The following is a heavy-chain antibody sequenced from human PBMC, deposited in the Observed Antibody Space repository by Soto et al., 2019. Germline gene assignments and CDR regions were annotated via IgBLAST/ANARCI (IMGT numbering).Heavy chain of an antibody. Sequence: GTSVKVSCKASGYAFTGYYMHWARQAHGQGLEWMGWISAYNGNTNYAQKLQGRVTMTTDTSTSTAYMELRSLRSDDTAVYYCARDGDIVVVPAAIRGSSWFDPWGQGTLVTVSS. CDR2: ISAYNGNT. CDR3: ARDGDIVVVPAAIRGSSWFDP. V-gene: IGHV1-18*04. D-gene: IGHD2-2*01. CDR1: GYAFTGYY. J-gene: IGHJ5*02.